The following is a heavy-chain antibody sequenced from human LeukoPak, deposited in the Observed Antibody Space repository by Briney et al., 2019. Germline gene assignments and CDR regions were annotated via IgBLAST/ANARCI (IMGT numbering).Heavy chain of an antibody. CDR1: GFTFSSYG. CDR2: ISGSGTNT. Sequence: TGGSLRLSCAASGFTFSSYGMSWVRQAPGMGLEWVSGISGSGTNTYYADSVKGRFTISRDNSKNTLYLQMNSLRAEDTAVYYCSRDRHCIGSTCYGLWGQGTRVTVSS. J-gene: IGHJ4*02. CDR3: SRDRHCIGSTCYGL. D-gene: IGHD2-2*01. V-gene: IGHV3-23*01.